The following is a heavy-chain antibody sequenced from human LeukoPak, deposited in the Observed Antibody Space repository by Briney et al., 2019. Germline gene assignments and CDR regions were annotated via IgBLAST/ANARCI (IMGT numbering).Heavy chain of an antibody. Sequence: GGSLRLSCAASGFTFDDYAMHWVRQAPGKGLEWVSGISWNSGSIGYADSVKGRFTISRDNSKNTLYLQMNSLRAEDTAVYYCARHRSSWLIDYWGQGTLVTVSS. CDR1: GFTFDDYA. V-gene: IGHV3-9*01. D-gene: IGHD5-12*01. J-gene: IGHJ4*02. CDR2: ISWNSGSI. CDR3: ARHRSSWLIDY.